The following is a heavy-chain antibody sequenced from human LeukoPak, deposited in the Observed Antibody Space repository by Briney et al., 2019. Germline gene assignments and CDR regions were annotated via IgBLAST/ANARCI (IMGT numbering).Heavy chain of an antibody. CDR2: IHDDGSLT. J-gene: IGHJ4*02. CDR3: LKGGWATIGPPKD. D-gene: IGHD5-24*01. CDR1: GFTFRSHA. V-gene: IGHV3-64D*08. Sequence: PGGSLRLSCSAAGFTFRSHAMHWVRPASGKGLEYGSTIHDDGSLTYYADSVKGRFTISRDNSKNTVYLQMNNLRPDDSAVYNCLKGGWATIGPPKDWGQGTQVSVSS.